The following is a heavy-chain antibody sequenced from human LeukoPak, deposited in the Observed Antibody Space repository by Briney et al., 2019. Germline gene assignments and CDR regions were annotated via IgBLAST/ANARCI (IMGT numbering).Heavy chain of an antibody. CDR3: ARGSSYGHPRYYYYGMDV. D-gene: IGHD4-17*01. Sequence: ASVKVSCKASGGTFSTHTITWVRQAPGQGLEWLGGITPVFGTARYAQKIQGRITITADESTSTAYMELSTLTSEDTAVYYCARGSSYGHPRYYYYGMDVWGQGTTVTVSS. CDR1: GGTFSTHT. J-gene: IGHJ6*02. V-gene: IGHV1-69*13. CDR2: ITPVFGTA.